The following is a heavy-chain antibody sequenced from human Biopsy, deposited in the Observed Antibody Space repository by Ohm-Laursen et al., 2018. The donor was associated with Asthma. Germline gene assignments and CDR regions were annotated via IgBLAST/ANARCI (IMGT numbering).Heavy chain of an antibody. CDR2: IWNDGNKN. CDR1: GFSFSNFA. CDR3: ARGIYDMDV. J-gene: IGHJ6*02. V-gene: IGHV3-33*08. Sequence: SSLRLSCAAPGFSFSNFAIHWVRQAPGKGLEWVALIWNDGNKNYYADSVRGRFTISRDNSKNMLYLQMNSLRAEDTAVYFCARGIYDMDVRGQGTTVTVSS.